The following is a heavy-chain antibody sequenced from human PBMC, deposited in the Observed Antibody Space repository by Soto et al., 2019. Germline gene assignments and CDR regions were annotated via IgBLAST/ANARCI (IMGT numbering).Heavy chain of an antibody. D-gene: IGHD4-17*01. CDR3: TTETTADAFDI. J-gene: IGHJ3*02. CDR2: IKSNTDGGTT. Sequence: EVQLVESGGGLVKPGGSLRLSCAASGFTFSNAWMNWVRQAPGKGLEWVGRIKSNTDGGTTDYAAPVKGRFTISRDDLKNTLYLQMNSLKTEDTAVYYCTTETTADAFDIWGQGTMFTVAS. CDR1: GFTFSNAW. V-gene: IGHV3-15*07.